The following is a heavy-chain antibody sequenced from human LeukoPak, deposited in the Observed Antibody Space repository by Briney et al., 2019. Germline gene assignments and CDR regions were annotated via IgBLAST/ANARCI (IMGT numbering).Heavy chain of an antibody. CDR1: GFTVSDNY. CDR2: MYSRGDT. Sequence: GGSLRLSCAASGFTVSDNYMSWVRQAPGKGLEWVSVMYSRGDTYYADSVKGRFTFSRDISKNTLYLQMNSLRAEDTAVFYCGRSKRGDASTYYPFDYWGQGTLVTVSS. J-gene: IGHJ4*02. D-gene: IGHD2-2*01. V-gene: IGHV3-66*01. CDR3: GRSKRGDASTYYPFDY.